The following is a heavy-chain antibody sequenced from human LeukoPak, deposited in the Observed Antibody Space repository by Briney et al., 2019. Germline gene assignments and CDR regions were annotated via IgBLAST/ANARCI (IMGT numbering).Heavy chain of an antibody. CDR2: ISAYNGNT. J-gene: IGHJ3*02. CDR3: ASTRDSSGYYLNDAFDI. CDR1: GYTFTSYG. V-gene: IGHV1-18*01. D-gene: IGHD3-22*01. Sequence: GASVKVSCKASGYTFTSYGISWVRQAPGQGLEWMGWISAYNGNTNYAQKLQGRVTMTTDTSTSTAYMELRSLRSDDTAVYYCASTRDSSGYYLNDAFDIWGQGTMVTVSS.